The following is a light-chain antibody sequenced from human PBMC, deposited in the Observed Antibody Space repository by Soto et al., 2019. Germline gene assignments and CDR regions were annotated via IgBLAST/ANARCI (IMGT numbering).Light chain of an antibody. CDR1: QSLNRNY. Sequence: EIVLTQSPGTLSLSPGERASLSCRASQSLNRNYVAWYQQKVGQAPRLLIYATSGKATGIPDRFRGSGSGTEFNLTIARLEPEDFAVYYCQRYGLSPPFSFRRGTKVEIK. CDR2: ATS. V-gene: IGKV3-20*01. CDR3: QRYGLSPPFS. J-gene: IGKJ3*01.